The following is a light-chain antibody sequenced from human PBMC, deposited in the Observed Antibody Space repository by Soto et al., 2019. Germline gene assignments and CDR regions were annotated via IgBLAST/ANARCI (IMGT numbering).Light chain of an antibody. CDR2: NND. CDR3: AAWDDSLNGFYV. V-gene: IGLV1-44*01. Sequence: QSVLTQPPSASGTPGQRVTISCSGDSSNIGTNSVNWYQQLPGRAPKLLIYNNDLRPSGVPDRFSGSKSGTSASLAISGLQSEDEADYYCAAWDDSLNGFYVFGIGTKLTVL. CDR1: SSNIGTNS. J-gene: IGLJ1*01.